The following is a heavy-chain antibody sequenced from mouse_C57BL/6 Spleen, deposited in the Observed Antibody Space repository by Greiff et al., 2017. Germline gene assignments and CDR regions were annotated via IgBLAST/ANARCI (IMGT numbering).Heavy chain of an antibody. Sequence: QVQLKESGPGLVAPSQSLSITCTVSGFSLTSYAISWVRQPPGKGLEWLGVIWPGGGTNYNSALKARLSISKDNSKSQVFLKMNSLQTDDTARYYCARKGGGFDYWGQGTTLTVSS. CDR2: IWPGGGT. CDR1: GFSLTSYA. V-gene: IGHV2-9-1*01. J-gene: IGHJ2*01. CDR3: ARKGGGFDY.